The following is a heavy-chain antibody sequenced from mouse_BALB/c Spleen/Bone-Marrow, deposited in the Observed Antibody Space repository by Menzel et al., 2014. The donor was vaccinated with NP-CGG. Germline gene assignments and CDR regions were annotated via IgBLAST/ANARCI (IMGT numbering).Heavy chain of an antibody. CDR1: GYTLSSYW. CDR3: ARCYYGSSYFAY. D-gene: IGHD1-1*01. CDR2: ILPGSGST. V-gene: IGHV1-9*01. Sequence: VQVVESGAELMKPGASVKISCKATGYTLSSYWIEWVKQRPGHGLEWIGEILPGSGSTSYNEKFKGKATFTADTSSNTAYMQLSSLTSEDSAVYYCARCYYGSSYFAYWGQGTLVTVSA. J-gene: IGHJ3*01.